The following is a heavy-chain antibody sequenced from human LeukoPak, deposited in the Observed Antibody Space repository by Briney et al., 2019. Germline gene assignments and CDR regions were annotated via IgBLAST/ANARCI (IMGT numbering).Heavy chain of an antibody. D-gene: IGHD5-12*01. V-gene: IGHV7-4-1*02. CDR3: ARDQGGYVYKGIDY. J-gene: IGHJ4*02. Sequence: ASVKVSCKASGYTFTTYALNWVRQAPGQGLEWMGWINTNTGNPTYAQGFTGRFVFSLDTSVRTTYLQISSLKVEDTAVYYCARDQGGYVYKGIDYWGQGTLVTVSS. CDR1: GYTFTTYA. CDR2: INTNTGNP.